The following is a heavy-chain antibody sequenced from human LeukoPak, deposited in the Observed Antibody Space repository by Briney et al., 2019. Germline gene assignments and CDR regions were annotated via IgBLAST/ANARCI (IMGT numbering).Heavy chain of an antibody. CDR1: GFTFDDYA. V-gene: IGHV3-21*01. CDR3: ARDLYCSSTSCPYGMDV. Sequence: GGSLRLSCAASGFTFDDYAMNWVRQAPGKGLEWVSSISSSSSYIYYADSVKGRFTISRDNAKNSLYLQMNSLRAEDTAVYYCARDLYCSSTSCPYGMDVWGQGTTVTVSS. CDR2: ISSSSSYI. J-gene: IGHJ6*02. D-gene: IGHD2-2*01.